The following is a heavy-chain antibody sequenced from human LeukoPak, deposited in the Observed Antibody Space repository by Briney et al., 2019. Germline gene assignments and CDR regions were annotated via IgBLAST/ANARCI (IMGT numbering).Heavy chain of an antibody. V-gene: IGHV4-30-4*01. CDR2: IYYSGST. CDR1: GGSISSYY. D-gene: IGHD3-3*01. CDR3: AREDMVGFWSGYYYY. Sequence: SETLSLTCTVSGGSISSYYWSWIRQPPGKGLEWIGYIYYSGSTYYNPSLKSRVTISVDTSKNQFSPKLSSVTAADTAVYYCAREDMVGFWSGYYYYWGQGTLVTVSS. J-gene: IGHJ4*02.